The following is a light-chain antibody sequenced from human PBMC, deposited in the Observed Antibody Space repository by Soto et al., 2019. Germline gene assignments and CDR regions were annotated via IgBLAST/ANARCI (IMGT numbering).Light chain of an antibody. CDR3: QQYDILPIT. Sequence: IQIAPSPSPPFSSFGGRVTIPYQATQDINIYLNWYQQKPGKAPNLLIYDASNLEIGVPSRFSGSGSGTHFTFTISSLQTEDIGTYYCQQYDILPITFGRGTRLEIK. V-gene: IGKV1-33*01. J-gene: IGKJ5*01. CDR1: QDINIY. CDR2: DAS.